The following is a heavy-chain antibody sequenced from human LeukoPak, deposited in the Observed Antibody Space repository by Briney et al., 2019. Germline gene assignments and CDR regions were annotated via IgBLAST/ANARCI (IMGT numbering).Heavy chain of an antibody. D-gene: IGHD2-2*01. J-gene: IGHJ6*03. Sequence: SETLSLTCTVSGGSISSYYWSWIRQPPGKGLEWIGYIYTSGSTNYNPSLKSRVTISVDTSKNQFSLKPSSVTAADTAVYYCAKQPPSPSSYSYMEVGGKGPRATVS. V-gene: IGHV4-4*09. CDR2: IYTSGST. CDR1: GGSISSYY. CDR3: AKQPPSPSSYSYMEV.